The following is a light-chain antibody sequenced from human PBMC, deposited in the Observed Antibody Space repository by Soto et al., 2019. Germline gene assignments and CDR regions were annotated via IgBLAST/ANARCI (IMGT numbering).Light chain of an antibody. CDR2: GAS. CDR1: QSVSSN. CDR3: QQSNSSPPT. J-gene: IGKJ4*01. V-gene: IGKV3-15*01. Sequence: EIVMTQSPATLSVSPGERATLSCRASQSVSSNLAWYQQKPGQAPRLLIYGASTRATGIPARFSGSGSGTDFTLTISSLQPEDFATYFCQQSNSSPPTFGGGTKVEIK.